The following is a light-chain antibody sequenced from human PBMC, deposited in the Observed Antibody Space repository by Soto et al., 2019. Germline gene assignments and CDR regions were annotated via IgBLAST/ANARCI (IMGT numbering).Light chain of an antibody. CDR2: DAS. V-gene: IGKV1-5*01. J-gene: IGKJ3*01. CDR3: QQYNSYPFD. Sequence: IQMTQSPSTLSASVGDRVTITCRASQSLSKWLAWYQQKPGKAPTLLIYDASSLQGGVSSRFTGSGSGTEFTLTISSLQPDDFATYYCQQYNSYPFDFGPGTKVD. CDR1: QSLSKW.